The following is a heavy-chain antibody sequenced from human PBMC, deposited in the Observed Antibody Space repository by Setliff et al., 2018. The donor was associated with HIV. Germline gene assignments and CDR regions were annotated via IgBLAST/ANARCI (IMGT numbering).Heavy chain of an antibody. V-gene: IGHV1-3*01. D-gene: IGHD5-18*01. CDR1: GGTFSKDA. Sequence: ASVKVSCKASGGTFSKDAINWVREAPGQRLEWMGWINAGNGNTKYSQKFQGRVTITRDTSASTAYMELSSLGSEDTAVYYCARDKPRGAIQLLRGEFDYWGQGTMVTVSS. CDR2: INAGNGNT. J-gene: IGHJ4*02. CDR3: ARDKPRGAIQLLRGEFDY.